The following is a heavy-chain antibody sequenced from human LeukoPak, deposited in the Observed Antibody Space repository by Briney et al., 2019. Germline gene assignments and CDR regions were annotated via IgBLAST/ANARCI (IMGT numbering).Heavy chain of an antibody. D-gene: IGHD3-10*01. CDR1: GGSFSGYY. V-gene: IGHV4-34*01. Sequence: SETLSLTCAVYGGSFSGYYWSWIRQPPGKGLEWIGSIYYSGSTYYNPSLKSRVTISVDTSKNQFSLKLSSVTAADTAVYYCARAPHITMVRGVIITGKYYFDYWGQGTLVTVS. CDR2: IYYSGST. CDR3: ARAPHITMVRGVIITGKYYFDY. J-gene: IGHJ4*02.